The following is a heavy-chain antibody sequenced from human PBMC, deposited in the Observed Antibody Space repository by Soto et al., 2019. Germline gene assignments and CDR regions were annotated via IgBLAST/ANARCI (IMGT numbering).Heavy chain of an antibody. CDR3: ASAEVTGTAGLDL. Sequence: AASVKVCYKTSGYPFSGLYMHLVRQAPGQGLEWMGWMNPNSGGTKSAEKFQGRVTMTRDTSISTAYMELTRLTSDDTAVYYCASAEVTGTAGLDLWGQGTQVTVSS. D-gene: IGHD6-19*01. J-gene: IGHJ4*02. CDR1: GYPFSGLY. CDR2: MNPNSGGT. V-gene: IGHV1-2*02.